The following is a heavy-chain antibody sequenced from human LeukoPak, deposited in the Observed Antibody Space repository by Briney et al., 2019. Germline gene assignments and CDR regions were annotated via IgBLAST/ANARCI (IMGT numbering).Heavy chain of an antibody. V-gene: IGHV4-59*01. CDR3: ARDIVVVPAATDYYYYYMDV. CDR2: IYYSGST. CDR1: GGSIRSYY. Sequence: SETLSLTCTVSGGSIRSYYWSWIRQPPGKGLEWIGYIYYSGSTNYNPSLKSRVTISVDTSKNQFSLKLSSVTAADTAVYYCARDIVVVPAATDYYYYYMDVWGKGTTVTVSS. D-gene: IGHD2-2*01. J-gene: IGHJ6*03.